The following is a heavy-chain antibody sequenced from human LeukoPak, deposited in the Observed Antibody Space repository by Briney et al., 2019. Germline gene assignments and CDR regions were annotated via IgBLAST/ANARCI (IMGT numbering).Heavy chain of an antibody. Sequence: GGSLRLSCTVSGFTVSSNSMSWVRQAPGKGLEWVSFIYSAGSTHYSDSVKGRFTISIDNSKNTLYLQMNSLRAEDTAVYYCAKGYYFDSSAYLFDYWGQGTLVTVSS. CDR2: IYSAGST. J-gene: IGHJ4*02. CDR1: GFTVSSNS. D-gene: IGHD3-22*01. V-gene: IGHV3-53*01. CDR3: AKGYYFDSSAYLFDY.